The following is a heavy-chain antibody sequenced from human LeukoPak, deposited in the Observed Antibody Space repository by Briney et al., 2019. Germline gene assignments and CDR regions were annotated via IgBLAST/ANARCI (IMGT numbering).Heavy chain of an antibody. J-gene: IGHJ4*02. D-gene: IGHD6-13*01. V-gene: IGHV4-39*01. Sequence: SETLSLTCTVSGGSISSSSYYWGWIRQPPGKGLEWIASIYYSGSTYYNPSLKSRVTISADTSKGQFSLKLSSVTAADTAVYYCARQRSWYHFDYWGQGTLVTVSS. CDR1: GGSISSSSYY. CDR3: ARQRSWYHFDY. CDR2: IYYSGST.